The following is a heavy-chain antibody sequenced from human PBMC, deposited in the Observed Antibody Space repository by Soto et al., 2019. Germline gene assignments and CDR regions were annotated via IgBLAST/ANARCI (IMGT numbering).Heavy chain of an antibody. V-gene: IGHV3-7*03. CDR2: IKQDGSEQ. J-gene: IGHJ4*02. CDR1: GFTFSTYW. CDR3: ARRVTVFGVVINRYFDY. D-gene: IGHD3-3*01. Sequence: ESGGALVQPGGSLRLSCAASGFTFSTYWMSWVRQAPGKGLEWVANIKQDGSEQYYVDSLKGRFTISRDNAQNSLYLQMNSLRAEDTAVYYCARRVTVFGVVINRYFDYWGQGTLVTVSS.